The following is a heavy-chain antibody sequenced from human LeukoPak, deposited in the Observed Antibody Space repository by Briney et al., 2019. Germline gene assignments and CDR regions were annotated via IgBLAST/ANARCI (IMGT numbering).Heavy chain of an antibody. J-gene: IGHJ3*02. D-gene: IGHD3-16*01. V-gene: IGHV3-23*01. CDR1: GFTFSNYA. Sequence: GGSLRLSCAASGFTFSNYAMSWVRQAPGKGLEWVSGFSGSGGSIFYADSVKGRFTISTDNAKSTMYLQMNRLRAEDTAVYYCAKDWIGGGALRRADAFDICGQATMVTVSS. CDR3: AKDWIGGGALRRADAFDI. CDR2: FSGSGGSI.